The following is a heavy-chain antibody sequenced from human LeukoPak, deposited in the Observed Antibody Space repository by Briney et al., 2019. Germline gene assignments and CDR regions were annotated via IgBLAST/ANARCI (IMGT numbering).Heavy chain of an antibody. J-gene: IGHJ6*03. CDR2: ISGSGGST. V-gene: IGHV3-23*01. Sequence: GGSLRLSCAASGFTFSSYSMSWVRQAPGKGLEWVSAISGSGGSTYYADSVKGRFTISRDNSKNTLYLQMNSLRAEDTAVYYCAKDGYDYYYYYMDVWGKGTTVTVSS. CDR3: AKDGYDYYYYYMDV. D-gene: IGHD1-1*01. CDR1: GFTFSSYS.